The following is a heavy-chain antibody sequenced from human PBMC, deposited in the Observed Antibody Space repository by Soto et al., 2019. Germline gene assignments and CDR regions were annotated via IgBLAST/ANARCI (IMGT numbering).Heavy chain of an antibody. V-gene: IGHV4-4*02. CDR2: IYHSGST. CDR1: GGSISSSNW. CDR3: ASSQITGTTLDY. J-gene: IGHJ4*02. D-gene: IGHD1-20*01. Sequence: PSETLSLTCAVSGGSISSSNWWSWVRQPPGKGLEWIGEIYHSGSTNHNPSLKSRVTISVDKSKNQFSLKLSSVTAADTAVYYCASSQITGTTLDYWGQGTLVTVSS.